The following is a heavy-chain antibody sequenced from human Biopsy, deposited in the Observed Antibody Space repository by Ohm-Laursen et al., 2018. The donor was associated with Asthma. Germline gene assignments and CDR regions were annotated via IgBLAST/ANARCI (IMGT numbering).Heavy chain of an antibody. D-gene: IGHD1-26*01. CDR3: ARAKSGSFYSPADY. CDR1: GFTFSNYG. J-gene: IGHJ4*01. Sequence: SLRLSCTASGFTFSNYGMHWVRQVAGKGLDWVAVVTYDGISQYYVESVKGRFSISRDNSKNTLYLQMNSLRVEDTAVFYCARAKSGSFYSPADYWGHGTLVTVSS. V-gene: IGHV3-30*03. CDR2: VTYDGISQ.